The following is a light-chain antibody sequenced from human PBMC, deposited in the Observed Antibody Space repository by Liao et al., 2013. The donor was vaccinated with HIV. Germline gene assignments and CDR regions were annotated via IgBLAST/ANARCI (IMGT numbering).Light chain of an antibody. CDR1: KLGDKY. CDR2: FDA. V-gene: IGLV3-1*01. CDR3: QAWDSSTRGHVV. J-gene: IGLJ2*01. Sequence: SYELTQPPSVSVSPGQTASITCSGNKLGDKYACWYQQKPGQAPMPVIFFDAVRPSGIPERFSGSNSGNTATLTISGTQAMDEADYYCQAWDSSTRGHVVFGGGTKLTVL.